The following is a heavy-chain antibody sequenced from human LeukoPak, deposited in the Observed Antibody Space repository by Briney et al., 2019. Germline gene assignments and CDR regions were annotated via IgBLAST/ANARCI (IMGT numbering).Heavy chain of an antibody. D-gene: IGHD5-24*01. V-gene: IGHV3-21*01. J-gene: IGHJ4*02. CDR2: ISNSGSDI. Sequence: GGSLRLSCAASGFTFSSYGMHWVRQAPGKVLEWVSSISNSGSDIYYRDSVKGRFTISRDNAKNSLDLHLNSLRAEDTAVYYCGREDGYSDSSEFDYWGQGTLVLVSS. CDR1: GFTFSSYG. CDR3: GREDGYSDSSEFDY.